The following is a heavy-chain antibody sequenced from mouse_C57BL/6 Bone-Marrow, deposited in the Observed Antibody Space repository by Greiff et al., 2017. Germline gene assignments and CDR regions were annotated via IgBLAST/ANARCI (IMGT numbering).Heavy chain of an antibody. D-gene: IGHD4-1*01. CDR1: GFTFSDYG. CDR3: ARLSELGALDY. CDR2: ISNLAYSI. V-gene: IGHV5-15*01. J-gene: IGHJ2*01. Sequence: DVMLVESGGGLVQPGGSLKLSCAASGFTFSDYGMAWVRQAPRKGPEWVAFISNLAYSIYYADTVTGRFTISRENAKNTLYLEMSSLRSEDTAMYYCARLSELGALDYWGQGTTLTVSS.